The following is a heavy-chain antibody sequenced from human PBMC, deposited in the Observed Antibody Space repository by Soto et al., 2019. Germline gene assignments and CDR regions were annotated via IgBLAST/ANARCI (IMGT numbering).Heavy chain of an antibody. CDR1: GDSVSSNGVA. CDR3: ARGRKSAFDY. V-gene: IGHV6-1*01. J-gene: IGHJ4*02. CDR2: TYYASKWNN. Sequence: QVQLQQSGPGLMKPSQTLSLTCAISGDSVSSNGVAWNWIRQSPSRGLEWLGRTYYASKWNNGYSPSVKSRITINPDTSKNQFSLQLHFVTPDDTAVYYCARGRKSAFDYWGQGTLVTVSS.